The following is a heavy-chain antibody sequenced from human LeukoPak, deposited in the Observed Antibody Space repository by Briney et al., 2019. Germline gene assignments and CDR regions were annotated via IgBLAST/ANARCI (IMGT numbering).Heavy chain of an antibody. D-gene: IGHD2-2*01. V-gene: IGHV5-51*01. CDR2: IYPDDSKT. J-gene: IGHJ6*02. Sequence: GESLKISCKGSGDNFVTYWIAWVRQMPGKGLEWMGIIYPDDSKTRYSPSFQGQVTISADGSKGTAHLQWSSLKASDTAVYYCASRIPPRDVVPAANYYGMDVWGQGTTVSVSS. CDR3: ASRIPPRDVVPAANYYGMDV. CDR1: GDNFVTYW.